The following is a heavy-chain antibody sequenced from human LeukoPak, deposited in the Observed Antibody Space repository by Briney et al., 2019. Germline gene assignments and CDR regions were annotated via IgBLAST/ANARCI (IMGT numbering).Heavy chain of an antibody. Sequence: GGSLRLSCAASGFTFSSYTVNWIRQAPGKGLEWVSSISGSSYYIYYADSVRGRFTISRDNAKNSAYLQMNSLRAEDTAVYYCARVLKSSWIVATINPGMDVWGQGTTVTVSS. V-gene: IGHV3-21*01. CDR2: ISGSSYYI. CDR1: GFTFSSYT. CDR3: ARVLKSSWIVATINPGMDV. D-gene: IGHD5-12*01. J-gene: IGHJ6*02.